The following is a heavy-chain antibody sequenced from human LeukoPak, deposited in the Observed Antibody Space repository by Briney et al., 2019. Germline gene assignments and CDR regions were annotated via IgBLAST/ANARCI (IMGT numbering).Heavy chain of an antibody. CDR2: INPNSGGT. D-gene: IGHD2-15*01. CDR1: GYTFCAYN. CDR3: ARVISGGSRFLNLDY. V-gene: IGHV1-2*02. Sequence: GASVTLSCKASGYTFCAYNIHWGRQAPGQGLEWMGWINPNSGGTNYAQKFQGRVTMTRDTPISTAYMELSSLTFDDTAVYYCARVISGGSRFLNLDYWGQGTLFPLS. J-gene: IGHJ4*02.